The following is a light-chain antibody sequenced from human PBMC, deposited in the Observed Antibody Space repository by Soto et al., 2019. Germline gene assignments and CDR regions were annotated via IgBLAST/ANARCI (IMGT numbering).Light chain of an antibody. CDR2: SGN. J-gene: IGLJ2*01. V-gene: IGLV1-44*01. Sequence: QSVLTQPPSTSGTPVQRVAISCSGTYSNIGNNHVSWYRHVPVTVPKLLIHSGNERPSGVPDRFSGSKSATSASLALSGLQSEDEAHYSWAALYDSLNAVIFGGGTKVTVL. CDR1: YSNIGNNH. CDR3: AALYDSLNAVI.